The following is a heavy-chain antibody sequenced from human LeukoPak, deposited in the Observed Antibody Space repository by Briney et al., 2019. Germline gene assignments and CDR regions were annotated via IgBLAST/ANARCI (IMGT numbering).Heavy chain of an antibody. J-gene: IGHJ4*02. Sequence: GGSLRLSCAASGFTFSSYGMHWVRQAPGKGLEWVAVISYDGSNKYYADSVKGRFTISRDNSKNTLYLQMNSLRAEDTAVYYCAKEGIDVVVVMGDWGQGTLVTVSS. CDR2: ISYDGSNK. V-gene: IGHV3-30*18. CDR1: GFTFSSYG. D-gene: IGHD3-22*01. CDR3: AKEGIDVVVVMGD.